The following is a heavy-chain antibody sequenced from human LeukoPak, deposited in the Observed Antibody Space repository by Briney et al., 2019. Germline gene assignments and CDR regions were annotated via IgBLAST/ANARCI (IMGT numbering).Heavy chain of an antibody. CDR2: ISGSGGTT. CDR1: GSTFSSYA. Sequence: GGSLRLSCAASGSTFSSYAMHWVRQAPGKGLEWVSVISGSGGTTYYADSVKGRFTISRDSSKNTLYLQMNSLRAEDTAVYYCAKVSGGGLYYDGMDVWGQGTTVTVSS. D-gene: IGHD1-14*01. J-gene: IGHJ6*02. V-gene: IGHV3-23*01. CDR3: AKVSGGGLYYDGMDV.